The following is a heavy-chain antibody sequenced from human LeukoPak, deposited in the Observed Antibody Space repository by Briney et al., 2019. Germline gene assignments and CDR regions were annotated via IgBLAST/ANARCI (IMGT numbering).Heavy chain of an antibody. Sequence: GGSLRLSCAASGLVFSDYYMSWIRQAPGKGLEGVSYISSSGNTIYYTDSVKGRFMITRDNAKNSLYLQMTSLRAEDTAVYYCARVGWSYDTSAYHEYYFDYWGQGTLVTVSS. J-gene: IGHJ4*02. V-gene: IGHV3-11*04. CDR1: GLVFSDYY. CDR2: ISSSGNTI. CDR3: ARVGWSYDTSAYHEYYFDY. D-gene: IGHD3-22*01.